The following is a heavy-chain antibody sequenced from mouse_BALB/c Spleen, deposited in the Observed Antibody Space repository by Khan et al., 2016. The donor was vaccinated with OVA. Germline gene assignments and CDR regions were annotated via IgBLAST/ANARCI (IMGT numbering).Heavy chain of an antibody. CDR1: GYTFTTYW. CDR2: INPTSGYT. Sequence: QVQLKESEAELAKPGASVKMSCKASGYTFTTYWMHWVKQRPGQGLEWIGYINPTSGYTDYNEKFTDRATLSADKSSSTAYMQLSSLTSEDSAVYYCTRDRIDYWGQGTTLTVSS. CDR3: TRDRIDY. J-gene: IGHJ2*01. V-gene: IGHV1-7*01.